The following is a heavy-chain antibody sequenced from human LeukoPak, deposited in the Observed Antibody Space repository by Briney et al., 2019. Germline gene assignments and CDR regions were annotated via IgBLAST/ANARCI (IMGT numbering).Heavy chain of an antibody. CDR1: GFTFDDYT. Sequence: GGSLRLSCAASGFTFDDYTMHWVRQAPGKGLEWVSLISWDGGSRYYADSVKGRFTISRDNAKNSLYLQMNSLRAEDTAVYYCARALYDSSGYYSHFDYWGQGTLVTVSS. D-gene: IGHD3-22*01. CDR3: ARALYDSSGYYSHFDY. J-gene: IGHJ4*02. V-gene: IGHV3-43*01. CDR2: ISWDGGSR.